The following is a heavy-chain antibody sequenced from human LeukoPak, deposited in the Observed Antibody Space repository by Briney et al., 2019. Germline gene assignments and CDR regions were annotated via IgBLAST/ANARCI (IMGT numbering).Heavy chain of an antibody. CDR3: ASRTGYSGSPSYYYYYYMDV. CDR2: INHSGST. Sequence: SETLSLTCAVYGGSFGGYYWSWIRQPPGKGLEWIGEINHSGSTNYNPSLKSRVTISVDTSKNQFSLKLSSVTAADTAVYYCASRTGYSGSPSYYYYYYMDVWGKGTTVTISS. D-gene: IGHD1-26*01. CDR1: GGSFGGYY. J-gene: IGHJ6*03. V-gene: IGHV4-34*01.